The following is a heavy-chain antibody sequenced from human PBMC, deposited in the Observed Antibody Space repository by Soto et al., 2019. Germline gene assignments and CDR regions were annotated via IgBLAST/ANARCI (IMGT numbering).Heavy chain of an antibody. CDR3: AKEWVYDSSGWSFDY. Sequence: GGSLRLSCVSSGFTFSDYYMSWIRQAPGRGLEWISYISSSSSSTNYADSVKGRFTISRDNSKNTLYLQMNSLRAEDTAVYYCAKEWVYDSSGWSFDYWGQGTLVTVSS. J-gene: IGHJ4*02. D-gene: IGHD3-22*01. CDR1: GFTFSDYY. V-gene: IGHV3-11*06. CDR2: ISSSSSST.